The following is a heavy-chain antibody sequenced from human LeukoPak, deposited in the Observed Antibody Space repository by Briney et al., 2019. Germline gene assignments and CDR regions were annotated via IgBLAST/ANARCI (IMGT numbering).Heavy chain of an antibody. D-gene: IGHD3-22*01. Sequence: ASVKVSCKASGGTFSSYAINWVRQAPGQGVERVGRIIAIFGTANYAQKFQGRVTITTDESTSTAYMELSSLRSEDTAVYYCARGVSGYQGYYNMDVWDKGTTVTVSS. V-gene: IGHV1-69*05. CDR2: IIAIFGTA. J-gene: IGHJ6*03. CDR3: ARGVSGYQGYYNMDV. CDR1: GGTFSSYA.